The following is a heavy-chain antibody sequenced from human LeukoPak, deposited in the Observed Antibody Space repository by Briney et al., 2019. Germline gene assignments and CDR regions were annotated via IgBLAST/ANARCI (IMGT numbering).Heavy chain of an antibody. CDR2: IIPIFGTA. J-gene: IGHJ3*02. CDR3: ARSYSGSYLGGFAFDI. D-gene: IGHD1-26*01. CDR1: GGTFSSYA. Sequence: SVKVSCKASGGTFSSYAISWVRQAPGQGLEWMGGIIPIFGTANYAQKFQGRVTITADKSTSTAYMELSSLRSEDTAVYYCARSYSGSYLGGFAFDIWGQGTMVTVSS. V-gene: IGHV1-69*06.